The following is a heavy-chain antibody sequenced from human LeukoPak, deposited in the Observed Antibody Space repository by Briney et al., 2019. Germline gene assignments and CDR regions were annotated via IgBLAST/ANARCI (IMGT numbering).Heavy chain of an antibody. J-gene: IGHJ3*02. V-gene: IGHV4-39*07. CDR3: ARGFNANCSGGSCYFDAFDI. CDR1: GGSISSSSYY. D-gene: IGHD2-15*01. CDR2: IYYSEST. Sequence: HPSETLSLTCTVSGGSISSSSYYWGWIRQPPGKGLEWIGRIYYSESTYYNPSLKSRVTISVDTSKNQISLKLSSVIAADTAVYYCARGFNANCSGGSCYFDAFDIWGQGTMVTVSS.